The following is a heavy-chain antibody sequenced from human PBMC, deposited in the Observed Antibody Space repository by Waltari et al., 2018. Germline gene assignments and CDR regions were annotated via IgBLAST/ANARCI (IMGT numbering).Heavy chain of an antibody. CDR3: AREGGGVGTYSTGYGMDV. CDR2: IIPFFGTA. Sequence: QVQLVQSGAEVKKPGSSVKVSCKASGGTFSSYAISWVRQAPGQGLEWMGRIIPFFGTANYAQKFQGRVTITADKSTSTAYMELSSLRSEDTAVYYCAREGGGVGTYSTGYGMDVWGQGTTVTVSS. D-gene: IGHD2-21*01. CDR1: GGTFSSYA. V-gene: IGHV1-69*08. J-gene: IGHJ6*02.